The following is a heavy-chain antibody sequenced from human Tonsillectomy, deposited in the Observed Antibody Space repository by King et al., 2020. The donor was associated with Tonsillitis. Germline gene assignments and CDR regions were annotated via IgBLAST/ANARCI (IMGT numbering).Heavy chain of an antibody. CDR1: GYTFTSYD. Sequence: VQLVESGAEVKKPGASVKVSCKASGYTFTSYDINWVRQATGQGLEWMGWMNPNSGNTGYAQKFQGRVTMTRNTSISTAYMELSSLRSEDTAVYYCARGRRDIVVVPAVLYWFDPWGQGTLVTVSS. V-gene: IGHV1-8*01. J-gene: IGHJ5*02. CDR3: ARGRRDIVVVPAVLYWFDP. D-gene: IGHD2-2*01. CDR2: MNPNSGNT.